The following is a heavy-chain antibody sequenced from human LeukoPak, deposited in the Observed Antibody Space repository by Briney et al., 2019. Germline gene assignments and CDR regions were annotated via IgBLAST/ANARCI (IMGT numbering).Heavy chain of an antibody. V-gene: IGHV3-23*01. CDR2: ISGSGGST. D-gene: IGHD1-1*01. CDR1: GFTFSSYA. CDR3: AKINWNPTHPDY. Sequence: GGSLRLSCAASGFTFSSYAMRWVRQAPGKGLEWVSAISGSGGSTYYADSVKGRFTISRDNSKNTLYLQMNSLRAEDTAVYYCAKINWNPTHPDYWGQGTLVTVSS. J-gene: IGHJ4*02.